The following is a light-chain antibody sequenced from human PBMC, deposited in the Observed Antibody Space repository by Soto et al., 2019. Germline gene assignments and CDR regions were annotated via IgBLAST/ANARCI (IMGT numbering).Light chain of an antibody. CDR1: SSNIGAGYD. Sequence: QAVVTQPPSASGAPGQRVTISCTGSSSNIGAGYDVHWYQQLPGTAPKLLIYGNSNRPSGVPDRFSGSKSGTSATLAITGLQAEDEADYFCQSYDSILSGSEVFGTGTKLTVL. V-gene: IGLV1-40*01. CDR2: GNS. CDR3: QSYDSILSGSEV. J-gene: IGLJ1*01.